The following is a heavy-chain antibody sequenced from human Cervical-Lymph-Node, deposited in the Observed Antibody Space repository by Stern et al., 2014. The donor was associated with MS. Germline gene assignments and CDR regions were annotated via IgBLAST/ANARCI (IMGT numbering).Heavy chain of an antibody. J-gene: IGHJ5*02. CDR2: ILPVLCTT. Sequence: QMQLVQSGAEVKKPGSSVKVSCKASGGTFSKFPSSWVRQAPGQGLEWMGGILPVLCTTTYAQEFMGRGTITADVYTSTVYMELSSLISDDTAVYYCALSSEASDRWYSLGYDLWGQGTLVTVSS. CDR1: GGTFSKFP. CDR3: ALSSEASDRWYSLGYDL. D-gene: IGHD6-13*01. V-gene: IGHV1-69*01.